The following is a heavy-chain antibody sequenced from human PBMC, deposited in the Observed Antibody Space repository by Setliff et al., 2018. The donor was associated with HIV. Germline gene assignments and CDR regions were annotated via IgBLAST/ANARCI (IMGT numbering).Heavy chain of an antibody. V-gene: IGHV1-69*10. CDR2: IIPILGIA. CDR3: ARRLYDILTGYHDAFDI. J-gene: IGHJ3*02. D-gene: IGHD3-9*01. Sequence: GASVKVSCKASGGTFSSYAISWVRQAPGQGLEWMGGIIPILGIANYAQKFQGRVTITADKSTSTAYMELSSLRSEDTAVYYCARRLYDILTGYHDAFDIWGQGTMVTVSS. CDR1: GGTFSSYA.